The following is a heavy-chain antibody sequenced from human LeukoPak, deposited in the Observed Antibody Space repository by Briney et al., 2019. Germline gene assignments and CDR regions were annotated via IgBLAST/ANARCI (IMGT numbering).Heavy chain of an antibody. CDR3: ARSYYDILTGYYENYYFDY. J-gene: IGHJ4*02. V-gene: IGHV1-2*02. CDR1: EYTFTGYY. CDR2: INPNSGGT. D-gene: IGHD3-9*01. Sequence: GASVKVSCKASEYTFTGYYMHWVRQAPGQGLEWMGWINPNSGGTNYAQKFQGRVTMTRDTSISTAYMELSRLRSDDTAVYYCARSYYDILTGYYENYYFDYWGQGTLVTVSS.